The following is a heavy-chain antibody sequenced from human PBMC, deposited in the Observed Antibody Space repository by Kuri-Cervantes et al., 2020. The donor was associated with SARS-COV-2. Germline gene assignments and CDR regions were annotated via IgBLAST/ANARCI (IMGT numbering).Heavy chain of an antibody. CDR3: ARRPVGAYVFDI. V-gene: IGHV5-51*01. CDR1: GYSFTSYW. D-gene: IGHD1-26*01. CDR2: IYPGDSDT. Sequence: GGSLRLSCKGSGYSFTSYWIGWVRQMPGKGLEWMGIIYPGDSDTRYSPSSQGQVTISADKSISTAYLQWSSLKASDTAMYYCARRPVGAYVFDIWGQGTMVTVSS. J-gene: IGHJ3*02.